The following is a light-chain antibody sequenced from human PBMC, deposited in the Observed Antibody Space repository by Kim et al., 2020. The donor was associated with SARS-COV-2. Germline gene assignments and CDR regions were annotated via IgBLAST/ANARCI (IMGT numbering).Light chain of an antibody. CDR2: AKN. CDR1: SLRYYF. J-gene: IGLJ2*01. Sequence: SVALGQTVRITFQGDSLRYYFSSWYQQKPGQAPLVVIYAKNNRPSGIPDRFSGSSSGNTASLTITAAQAEDETDYYCNSRDSSGILFGGGTQLTVL. CDR3: NSRDSSGIL. V-gene: IGLV3-19*01.